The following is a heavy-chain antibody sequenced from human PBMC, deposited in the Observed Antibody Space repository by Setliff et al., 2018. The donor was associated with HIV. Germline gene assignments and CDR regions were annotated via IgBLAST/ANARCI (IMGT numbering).Heavy chain of an antibody. CDR3: ARASYYGSGIYYIWGYFDY. J-gene: IGHJ4*02. V-gene: IGHV4-59*01. D-gene: IGHD3-10*01. CDR2: VYYDGTT. CDR1: GGSISSYY. Sequence: SETLSLTCTVSGGSISSYYWSWVRQPPGKGLEWIGYVYYDGTTNYNPSLKSRVTISADTSKNQFSLKLSSVTAADTAFYYCARASYYGSGIYYIWGYFDYWGQGALVTVSS.